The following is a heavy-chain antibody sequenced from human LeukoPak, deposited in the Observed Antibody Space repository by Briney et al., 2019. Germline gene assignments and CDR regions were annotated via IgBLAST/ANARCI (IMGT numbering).Heavy chain of an antibody. CDR1: GGSISSYY. D-gene: IGHD6-25*01. Sequence: SETLSLNCSVSGGSISSYYWSWIRQPPGKGLEWIGHVYYSGSTNYNPSLRSRVSMSVDTSKNHFSLNLSSVLAADTAVYFCARVRKEGPYSSAGDFDYWGHGILVTVSS. V-gene: IGHV4-59*01. J-gene: IGHJ4*01. CDR2: VYYSGST. CDR3: ARVRKEGPYSSAGDFDY.